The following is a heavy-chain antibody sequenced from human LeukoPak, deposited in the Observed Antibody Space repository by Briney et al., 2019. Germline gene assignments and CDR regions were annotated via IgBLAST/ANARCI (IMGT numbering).Heavy chain of an antibody. CDR1: GFTFSSYS. V-gene: IGHV3-21*01. J-gene: IGHJ4*02. CDR3: ARDGDSSSFLDY. CDR2: INSSSSYI. Sequence: PGGSLRLSCAASGFTFSSYSMNWVRQAPGKGLEWVSSINSSSSYIYYADSVKGRFTISRDNAKNSLYLQMNSQRAEDTAVYYCARDGDSSSFLDYWGQGTLVTVSS. D-gene: IGHD6-13*01.